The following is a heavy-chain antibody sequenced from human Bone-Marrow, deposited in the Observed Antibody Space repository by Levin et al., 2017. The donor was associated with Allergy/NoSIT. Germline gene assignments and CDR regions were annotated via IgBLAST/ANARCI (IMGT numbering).Heavy chain of an antibody. CDR3: AKGGVVRGVFEY. V-gene: IGHV3-23*01. CDR2: ITGSGDNT. Sequence: PGGSLRLSCAASGFTFSSYAMSWVRQAPGKGLEWVSAITGSGDNTYYADSVKGRFTISRDNSKNTLYLQMNSLRAEDTAVYYCAKGGVVRGVFEYWGQGTLVTVSS. J-gene: IGHJ4*02. CDR1: GFTFSSYA. D-gene: IGHD3-10*01.